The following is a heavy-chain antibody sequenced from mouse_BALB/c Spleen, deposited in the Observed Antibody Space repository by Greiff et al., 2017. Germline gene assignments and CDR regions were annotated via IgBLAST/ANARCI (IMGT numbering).Heavy chain of an antibody. V-gene: IGHV1-20*02. J-gene: IGHJ1*01. CDR3: ARSIDYDRYFDV. D-gene: IGHD2-4*01. CDR2: INPYNGDT. Sequence: VQLKESGPELVKPGASVKISCKASGYSFTGYFMNWVMQSHGKSLEWIGRINPYNGDTFYNQKFKGKATLTVDKSSSTAHMELRSLASEDSAVYYCARSIDYDRYFDVWGAGTTVTVSS. CDR1: GYSFTGYF.